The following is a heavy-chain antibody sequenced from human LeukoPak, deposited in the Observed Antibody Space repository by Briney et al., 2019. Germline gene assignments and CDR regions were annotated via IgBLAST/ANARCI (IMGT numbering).Heavy chain of an antibody. CDR2: ISSSSSYI. J-gene: IGHJ4*02. CDR1: GFTFSSYS. Sequence: PGGSLRLSCAASGFTFSSYSVNWVRHAPGEGRECVSSISSSSSYIYYADSVKGRFTISRDNAKNSLYLQMNSVRAEDTAVYYCARGRYYDSSGNNFDYWGQGTLVTVSS. D-gene: IGHD3-22*01. CDR3: ARGRYYDSSGNNFDY. V-gene: IGHV3-21*01.